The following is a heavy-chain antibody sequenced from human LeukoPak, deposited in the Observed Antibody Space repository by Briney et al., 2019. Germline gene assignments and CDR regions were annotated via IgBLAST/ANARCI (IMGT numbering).Heavy chain of an antibody. D-gene: IGHD3-16*02. V-gene: IGHV3-21*01. CDR3: ARDHDDYVWGSYRYTFFDY. J-gene: IGHJ4*02. Sequence: PGGSLSLSCAASGFTFSSYSMNWVRQAPGKGLEWVSSISSSSSYIYYADSVKGRFTISRDNAKNSLYLQMNSLRAEDTAVYYCARDHDDYVWGSYRYTFFDYWGQGTLVTVSS. CDR2: ISSSSSYI. CDR1: GFTFSSYS.